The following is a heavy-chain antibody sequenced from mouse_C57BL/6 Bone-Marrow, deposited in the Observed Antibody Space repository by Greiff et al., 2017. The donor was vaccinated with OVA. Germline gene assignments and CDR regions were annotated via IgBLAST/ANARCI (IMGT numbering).Heavy chain of an antibody. D-gene: IGHD2-12*01. CDR3: ARVVPPWYFDV. CDR1: GYSITSGYY. Sequence: VQLKESGPGLVKPSQSLSLTCSVTGYSITSGYYWNWIRQFPGNKLEWMGYISYDGSNNYNPSLKNRISITRDTSKNQFFLKLNSVTTEDTATYYCARVVPPWYFDVWGTGTTVTVSS. CDR2: ISYDGSN. V-gene: IGHV3-6*01. J-gene: IGHJ1*03.